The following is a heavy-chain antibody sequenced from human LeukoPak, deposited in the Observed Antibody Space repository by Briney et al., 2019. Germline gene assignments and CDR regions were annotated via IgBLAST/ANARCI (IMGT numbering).Heavy chain of an antibody. V-gene: IGHV3-11*01. D-gene: IGHD3-3*01. CDR3: ATVHFGYFTF. J-gene: IGHJ4*02. CDR1: GFAFSDSW. Sequence: PGGSLRLSCAASGFAFSDSWMTWIRQAPGEGLEWVSHISDNGRTKYYANSVQGRFTVSRDNAKNSLYLQMNSLRADDTAVYYCATVHFGYFTFWGQGTLVTVSS. CDR2: ISDNGRTK.